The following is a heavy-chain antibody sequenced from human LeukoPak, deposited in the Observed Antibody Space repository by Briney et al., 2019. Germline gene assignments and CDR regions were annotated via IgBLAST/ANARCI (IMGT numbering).Heavy chain of an antibody. CDR2: ISSSSSYI. CDR1: GFTFDDYA. J-gene: IGHJ4*02. V-gene: IGHV3-21*01. Sequence: GGSLRLSCAASGFTFDDYAMHWVRQAPGKGLEWVSSISSSSSYIYYADSVKGRFTISRDNAKNSLYLQMNSLRAEDTAVYYCARDGTTVVTFDYWGQGTLVTVSS. CDR3: ARDGTTVVTFDY. D-gene: IGHD4-23*01.